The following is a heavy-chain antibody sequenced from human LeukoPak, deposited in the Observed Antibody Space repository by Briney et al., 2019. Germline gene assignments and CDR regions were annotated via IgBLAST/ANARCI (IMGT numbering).Heavy chain of an antibody. CDR2: ISYDGSNK. V-gene: IGHV3-30*19. CDR3: ATEFDYGDYFFDY. CDR1: GFTFSNYG. D-gene: IGHD4-17*01. J-gene: IGHJ4*02. Sequence: GGSLRLSCAASGFTFSNYGMHWVRQALGKGLEWVAVISYDGSNKYYADSVKGRFTISRDNSKNTLYLQMNSLRAEDTAVYYCATEFDYGDYFFDYWGQGTLVTVSS.